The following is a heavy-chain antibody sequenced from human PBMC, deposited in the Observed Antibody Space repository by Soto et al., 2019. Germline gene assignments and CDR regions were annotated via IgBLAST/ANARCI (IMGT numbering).Heavy chain of an antibody. Sequence: GGSLRLSCAASGFTFRSYAMSWVRQAPGKGLEWVSYISSSSSTIYYADSVKGRFTISRDNAKNSLYLQMNSLRDEDTAVYYCARDGVTAMVRRDYYYGMDVWGQGTTVTVSS. CDR1: GFTFRSYA. V-gene: IGHV3-48*02. CDR3: ARDGVTAMVRRDYYYGMDV. D-gene: IGHD5-18*01. CDR2: ISSSSSTI. J-gene: IGHJ6*02.